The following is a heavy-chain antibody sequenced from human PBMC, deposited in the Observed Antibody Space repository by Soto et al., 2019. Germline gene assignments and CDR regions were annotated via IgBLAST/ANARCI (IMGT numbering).Heavy chain of an antibody. CDR2: VNPSGGHT. CDR3: ASGGHVVVVTAALDY. J-gene: IGHJ4*02. Sequence: QVQLMQSGAEVKKPGASVKVSCKASGDTFTDYYIHWVRQAPGQGLEWMGTVNPSGGHTTYAQHFVARVTKTSDPSTSTLYLALTSLTSDDTAIYCCASGGHVVVVTAALDYWGQGTLVTVSS. CDR1: GDTFTDYY. D-gene: IGHD2-21*02. V-gene: IGHV1-46*01.